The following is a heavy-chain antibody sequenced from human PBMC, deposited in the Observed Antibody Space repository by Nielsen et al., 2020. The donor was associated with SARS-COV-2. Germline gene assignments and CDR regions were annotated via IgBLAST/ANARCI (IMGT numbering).Heavy chain of an antibody. CDR2: IYYSGST. J-gene: IGHJ4*02. CDR1: GGSISSSSYY. CDR3: ARGRLRYFDWLSKREYYFDY. Sequence: SETLSLTCTISGGSISSSSYYWGWIRQPPGKGLEWIGSIYYSGSTYYNPSLKSRVTISVDTSKNQFSLKLSSVTAADTAVYYCARGRLRYFDWLSKREYYFDYWGQGTLVTVSS. V-gene: IGHV4-39*01. D-gene: IGHD3-9*01.